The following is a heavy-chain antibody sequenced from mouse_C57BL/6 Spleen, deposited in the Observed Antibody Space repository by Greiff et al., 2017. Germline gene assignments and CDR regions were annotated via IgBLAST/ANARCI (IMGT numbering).Heavy chain of an antibody. Sequence: GGGLVQPKGSLKLSCAASGFSFNTYAMNWVRQAPGKGLEWVARIRSKSNNYATYYADSVKDRFTISRDDSESMLYLQMNNLKTEDTAMYYCVRHYYYGSSYGYFDVWGTGTTVTVSS. V-gene: IGHV10-1*01. CDR1: GFSFNTYA. CDR3: VRHYYYGSSYGYFDV. D-gene: IGHD1-1*01. J-gene: IGHJ1*03. CDR2: IRSKSNNYAT.